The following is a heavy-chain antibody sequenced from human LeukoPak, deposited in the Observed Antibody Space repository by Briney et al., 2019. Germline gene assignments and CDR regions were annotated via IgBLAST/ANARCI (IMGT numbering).Heavy chain of an antibody. J-gene: IGHJ4*02. CDR1: GGSINSYY. V-gene: IGHV4-59*01. CDR2: IYYSGST. Sequence: SETLSLTCTVSGGSINSYYWSWIRQPPGKGLEWIGYIYYSGSTSYNPSLKSRVTISVDTSKNQFSLKLSSVTAADTAVYYCASASSGTYPNDYWGQGTLVTVSS. D-gene: IGHD1-26*01. CDR3: ASASSGTYPNDY.